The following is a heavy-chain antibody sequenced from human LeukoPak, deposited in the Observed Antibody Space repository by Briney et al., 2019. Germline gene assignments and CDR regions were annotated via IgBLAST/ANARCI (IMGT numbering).Heavy chain of an antibody. CDR2: INPNSGGT. Sequence: ASVKVSCKASGYTFTGYYMHWVRQAPGQGLEWMGRINPNSGGTNYAQKFQGSVTMTRDTSISTGYMELSRLRSDDTAVYYCARDLEYGGADDYWGQGTLVTVSS. CDR3: ARDLEYGGADDY. D-gene: IGHD3-16*01. J-gene: IGHJ4*02. CDR1: GYTFTGYY. V-gene: IGHV1-2*06.